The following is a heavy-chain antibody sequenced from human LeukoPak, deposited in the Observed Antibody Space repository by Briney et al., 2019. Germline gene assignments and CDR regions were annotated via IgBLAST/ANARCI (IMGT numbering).Heavy chain of an antibody. J-gene: IGHJ4*02. CDR1: GFTFANYG. D-gene: IGHD6-13*01. CDR2: ISDDGRNK. V-gene: IGHV3-30*18. Sequence: PGGSLRLSCAASGFTFANYGMHCVSQAPGKGLEWVAVISDDGRNKNYADSVKGRLTISRDNSNNTLYLQMSSLRAEETGVYYCAKDREPTAGGTFDYWGQGTLVTVSS. CDR3: AKDREPTAGGTFDY.